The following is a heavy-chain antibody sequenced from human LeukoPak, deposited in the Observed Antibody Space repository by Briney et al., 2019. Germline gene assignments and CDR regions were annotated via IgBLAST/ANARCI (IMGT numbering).Heavy chain of an antibody. J-gene: IGHJ5*02. D-gene: IGHD2-2*01. Sequence: SETLSLTCVVYGGSFSGYYWTWIRQPPGKGLEWIGEINHSGRTNYNPSLKSRVTISVDTSKNQFSLKLSSVTAADTAVYYCARPLGYCSSTSCPQSWFDPWGQGTLVTVSS. CDR3: ARPLGYCSSTSCPQSWFDP. V-gene: IGHV4-34*01. CDR1: GGSFSGYY. CDR2: INHSGRT.